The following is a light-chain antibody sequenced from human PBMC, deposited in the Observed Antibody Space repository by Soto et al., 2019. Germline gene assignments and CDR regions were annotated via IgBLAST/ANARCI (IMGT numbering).Light chain of an antibody. CDR1: SSDVGAYNY. CDR3: SSQTSSSTYV. J-gene: IGLJ1*01. Sequence: QSVLTQPASVSGSPGQSITISCTGTSSDVGAYNYVSWYRQHPGKAPNLMIYDVGYRPSGISNRFSGPKSGNTASLTISGVQAEDAADYYCSSQTSSSTYVFGSGTKLTVL. CDR2: DVG. V-gene: IGLV2-14*01.